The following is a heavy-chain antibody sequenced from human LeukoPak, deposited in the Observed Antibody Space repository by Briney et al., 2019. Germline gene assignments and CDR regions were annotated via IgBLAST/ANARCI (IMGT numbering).Heavy chain of an antibody. CDR1: GDSIRSYY. CDR3: ARDRSDSSGWNNCFDP. D-gene: IGHD6-19*01. J-gene: IGHJ5*02. V-gene: IGHV4-59*01. Sequence: PSETLSLTYTVSGDSIRSYYWSWIRQPPGKGLEWIGYIYYSGSTNYNPSLKSRVTISADTSKNQFSLKLSSVTAADTAVYYCARDRSDSSGWNNCFDPWGQGTLVTVSS. CDR2: IYYSGST.